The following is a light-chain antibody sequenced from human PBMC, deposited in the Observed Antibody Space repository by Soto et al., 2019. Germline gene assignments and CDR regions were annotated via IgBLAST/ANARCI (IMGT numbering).Light chain of an antibody. J-gene: IGKJ1*01. CDR3: QQTYNSPET. CDR1: QTVDNY. V-gene: IGKV1-39*01. CDR2: GAA. Sequence: DIQMTQSPSSLSASVGDRVTITCRASQTVDNYLNWFQQKTGNPPKLLIYGAAILQSGVPSRFSGRGSGTDFTLTISSLQPEDFATYYCQQTYNSPETFGQGTKVEI.